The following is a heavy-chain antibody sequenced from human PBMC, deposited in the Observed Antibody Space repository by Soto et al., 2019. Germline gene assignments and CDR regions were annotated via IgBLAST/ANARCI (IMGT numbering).Heavy chain of an antibody. Sequence: SETLSLTCTVSGGSISGSYWSWIRQTPGKVLEWVGYIHYSGSTNYNPSLKSRVTMSVDSAKNQFSLQLSSVTAADTAVYFCTNYRRTDAAAYSFDYWGPGALVTVSS. V-gene: IGHV4-59*01. J-gene: IGHJ4*02. CDR2: IHYSGST. CDR1: GGSISGSY. CDR3: TNYRRTDAAAYSFDY. D-gene: IGHD2-21*01.